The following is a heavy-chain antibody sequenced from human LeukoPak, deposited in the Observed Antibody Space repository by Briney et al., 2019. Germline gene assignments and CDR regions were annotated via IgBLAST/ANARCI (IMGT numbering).Heavy chain of an antibody. CDR3: ARSEKVLRYFDWLFSIDY. V-gene: IGHV3-21*01. CDR1: GFTFSSYA. J-gene: IGHJ4*02. CDR2: ISSSNSYI. Sequence: GGSLRLSCAASGFTFSSYAMHWVRQAPGKGLEWVSSISSSNSYIYYADSVKGRFTISRDNAKNSLYLQMNSLRAEDTAVYYCARSEKVLRYFDWLFSIDYWGQGTLVTVSS. D-gene: IGHD3-9*01.